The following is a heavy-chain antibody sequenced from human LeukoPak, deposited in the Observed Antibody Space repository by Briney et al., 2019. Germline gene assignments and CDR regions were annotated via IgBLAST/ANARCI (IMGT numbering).Heavy chain of an antibody. J-gene: IGHJ4*02. Sequence: GGSLRLSCAASGFTFSSYSMNWVRQAPGKGLEWVSYISSSSSTIYYADSVKGRFTISRDNSKNTLYLQMNSLRAEDTAVHYCAKDRYDFWSGYPDYWGQGTLVTVSS. V-gene: IGHV3-48*01. D-gene: IGHD3-3*01. CDR1: GFTFSSYS. CDR3: AKDRYDFWSGYPDY. CDR2: ISSSSSTI.